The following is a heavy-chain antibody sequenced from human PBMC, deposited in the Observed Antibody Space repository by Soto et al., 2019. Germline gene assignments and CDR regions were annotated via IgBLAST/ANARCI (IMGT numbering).Heavy chain of an antibody. CDR1: GYTFTDYG. D-gene: IGHD1-26*01. V-gene: IGHV1-8*01. Sequence: QVQLVQSGAEVKMPGASVKVSCKASGYTFTDYGINWVRQATGQGLEWMGWMNPKSGDTVYAQKFQGRVSMTRATSISTAYMELNTLKSEDTAVYYCAMGSYSVVGATVCWGQGNVVTVPS. CDR3: AMGSYSVVGATVC. CDR2: MNPKSGDT. J-gene: IGHJ4*02.